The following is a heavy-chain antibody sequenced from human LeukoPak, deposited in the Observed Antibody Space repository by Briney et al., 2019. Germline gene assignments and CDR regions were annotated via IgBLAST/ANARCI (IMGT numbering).Heavy chain of an antibody. Sequence: GGSLRLSCAASGFTFSSYGMSWVRQAPGKGLEWVSVIYSGGSTYYADSVKGRFTISRDNSKNTLYLQMNSLRAEDTAVYYCARLDDSSGYYSSFDYWGQGTLVTVSS. D-gene: IGHD3-22*01. J-gene: IGHJ4*02. V-gene: IGHV3-66*04. CDR3: ARLDDSSGYYSSFDY. CDR2: IYSGGST. CDR1: GFTFSSYG.